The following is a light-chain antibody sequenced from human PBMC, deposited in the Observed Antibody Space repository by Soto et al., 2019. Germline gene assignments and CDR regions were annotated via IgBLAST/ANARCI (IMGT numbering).Light chain of an antibody. CDR2: EGS. CDR1: SSDVGSYNL. J-gene: IGLJ2*01. Sequence: QSALTQPASVSGSPGQSITISCTGTSSDVGSYNLVSWYQQHPGKAPKLMIYEGSKRTSGVSNRFSGSKSGNTASLTISGLQAQDESDYYCCSYAGSSTVVLGGGTKLTV. CDR3: CSYAGSSTVV. V-gene: IGLV2-23*01.